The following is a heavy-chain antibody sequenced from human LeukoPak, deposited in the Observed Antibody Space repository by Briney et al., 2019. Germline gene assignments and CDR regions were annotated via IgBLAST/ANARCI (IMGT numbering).Heavy chain of an antibody. CDR1: GGSISSYY. J-gene: IGHJ5*02. CDR2: IYHSGST. CDR3: ARFRANWFDP. D-gene: IGHD3-10*01. Sequence: SETLSLTCTVSGGSISSYYWGWIRQPPGKGLEWIGSIYHSGSTYYNPSLKSRVTISIDTSKNQFSLKLSSVTAADTAVYYCARFRANWFDPWGQGTLVTVSS. V-gene: IGHV4-38-2*02.